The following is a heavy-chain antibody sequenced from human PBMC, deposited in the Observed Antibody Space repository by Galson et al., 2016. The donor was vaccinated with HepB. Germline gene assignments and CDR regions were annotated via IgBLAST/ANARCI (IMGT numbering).Heavy chain of an antibody. D-gene: IGHD3/OR15-3a*01. V-gene: IGHV3-15*05. CDR1: GLSVSDAW. Sequence: LRLSCAVSGLSVSDAWMTWVRQAPGKGLEWVGNIRNKRDGGTADYGAPVKGRFTISRDDSKNTLYLQMSSLKTDDTAVYFCTTWDWGLDCWGQGTPVTVSS. CDR2: IRNKRDGGTA. CDR3: TTWDWGLDC. J-gene: IGHJ4*02.